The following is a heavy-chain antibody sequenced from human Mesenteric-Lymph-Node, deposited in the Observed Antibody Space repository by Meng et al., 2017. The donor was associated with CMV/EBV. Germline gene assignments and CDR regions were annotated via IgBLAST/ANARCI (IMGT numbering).Heavy chain of an antibody. J-gene: IGHJ4*02. Sequence: GESLKISCAASGFTFSSYAMHWVRQAPGKSLEWVANIRQDGSEKYYVDSVKGRFTISRDNAKNSLYLQMNSLRAEDTAVYYCARVPPPRCTEGVCYPYSDYWGQGTLVTVSS. CDR3: ARVPPPRCTEGVCYPYSDY. D-gene: IGHD2-8*01. V-gene: IGHV3-7*01. CDR2: IRQDGSEK. CDR1: GFTFSSYA.